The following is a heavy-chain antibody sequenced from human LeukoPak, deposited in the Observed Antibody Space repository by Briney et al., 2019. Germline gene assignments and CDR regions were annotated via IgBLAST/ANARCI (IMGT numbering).Heavy chain of an antibody. J-gene: IGHJ4*02. CDR2: IYHSGST. CDR3: ARGRYCSGGSCYSADPLDY. D-gene: IGHD2-15*01. Sequence: PSETLSLTCAVSGGSISSGGYSWSWIRQPPGKGLEWIGYIYHSGSTYYNPSLKSRVTISVDRSKNQFSLKLSSVTAADTAAYYCARGRYCSGGSCYSADPLDYWGQGTLVTVSS. CDR1: GGSISSGGYS. V-gene: IGHV4-30-2*01.